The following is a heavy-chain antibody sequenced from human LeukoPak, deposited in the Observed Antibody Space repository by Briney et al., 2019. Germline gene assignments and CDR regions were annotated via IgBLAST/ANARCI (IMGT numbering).Heavy chain of an antibody. Sequence: KTGGSLRLSCAASGFTFNTYSTNWVRQAPGKGLEWVSSISSSSSYIYYADSVKGRFTISRDNAKNSLYLQMNSLRAEDTAVYYCARCPVPGRGDYFDYWGQGTLVTVSS. J-gene: IGHJ4*02. V-gene: IGHV3-21*01. CDR1: GFTFNTYS. D-gene: IGHD6-19*01. CDR3: ARCPVPGRGDYFDY. CDR2: ISSSSSYI.